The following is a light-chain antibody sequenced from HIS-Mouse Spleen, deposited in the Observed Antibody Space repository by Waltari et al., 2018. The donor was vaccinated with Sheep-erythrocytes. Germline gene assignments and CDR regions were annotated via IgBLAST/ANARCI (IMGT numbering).Light chain of an antibody. CDR2: WAS. V-gene: IGKV4-1*01. Sequence: DIVMTQSPDSLAVSLGERATINCKSSQSVLYSSNNKNYLAWYQQKPGQPPKLLIYWASTQGSGVPDRFSGSGSGTDFTLTISSLQAEDVAVYYCQQYYSTLTFGGGTKVEIK. CDR3: QQYYSTLT. J-gene: IGKJ4*01. CDR1: QSVLYSSNNKNY.